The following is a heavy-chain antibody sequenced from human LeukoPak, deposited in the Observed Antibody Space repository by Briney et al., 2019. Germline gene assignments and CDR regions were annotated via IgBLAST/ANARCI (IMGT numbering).Heavy chain of an antibody. D-gene: IGHD2-2*01. CDR2: ISGSGGST. CDR1: GFTFSSYA. J-gene: IGHJ4*02. CDR3: AKDLQRDIVVVPAAMLN. V-gene: IGHV3-23*01. Sequence: GSLRLSCAASGFTFSSYAMIWVRQAPGKGLEWVSAISGSGGSTYYADSVKGRFTISRDNSKNTLYLQMNSLRAEDTAVYYCAKDLQRDIVVVPAAMLNWGQGTLVTVSS.